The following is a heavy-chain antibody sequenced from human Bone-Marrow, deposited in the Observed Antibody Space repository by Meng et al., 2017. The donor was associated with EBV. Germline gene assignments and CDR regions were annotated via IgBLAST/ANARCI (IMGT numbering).Heavy chain of an antibody. CDR2: IIPIFGTA. CDR1: GGTFSSYA. V-gene: IGHV1-69*01. CDR3: ARDSDILTGPGGY. D-gene: IGHD3-9*01. Sequence: GQRVKLGAEVKKPGFSVKVSCKASGGTFSSYAISWVRQAPGQGLEWMGGIIPIFGTANYAQKFQGRVTITADESTSTAYMELSSLRSEDTAVYYCARDSDILTGPGGYWGQGTLVTVSS. J-gene: IGHJ4*02.